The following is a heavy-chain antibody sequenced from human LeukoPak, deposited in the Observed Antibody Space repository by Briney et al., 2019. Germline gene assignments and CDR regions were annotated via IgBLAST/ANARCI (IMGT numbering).Heavy chain of an antibody. CDR2: IYYSGST. V-gene: IGHV4-34*01. Sequence: PSETLSLTCAVYGGSFSGYYWTWIRQPPGKGLEWIGSIYYSGSTFYNPSLKSRVTISVDTSKNQFSLKLTSVTAADTAVYYCAGLKVVVVGGVVDIWGQGTMVTVSS. D-gene: IGHD3-22*01. J-gene: IGHJ3*02. CDR3: AGLKVVVVGGVVDI. CDR1: GGSFSGYY.